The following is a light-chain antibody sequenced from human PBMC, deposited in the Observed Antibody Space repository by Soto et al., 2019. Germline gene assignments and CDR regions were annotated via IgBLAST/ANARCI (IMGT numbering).Light chain of an antibody. J-gene: IGKJ5*01. Sequence: PRESATLSCRASQTVSITYLTWYQQKPGQAPRLLIFGSSKMATGIPDRFSGSGSGRDFTLTISGLEPEDVAVYYCQQYGSSPLISFGQGTRLEI. V-gene: IGKV3-20*01. CDR3: QQYGSSPLIS. CDR2: GSS. CDR1: QTVSITY.